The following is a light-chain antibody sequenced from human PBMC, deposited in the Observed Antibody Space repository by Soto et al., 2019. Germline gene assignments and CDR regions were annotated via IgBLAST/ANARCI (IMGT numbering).Light chain of an antibody. Sequence: QSVLTQPPSASGTPVQRVTISCSGGSSNIGSESVNWYQHLPGAAPKLLIFGNNQRPSGVPDRFSGSKSGTSASLAISGLQSEDEADYYCGAWDANLHGYVFGSGTKVTVL. CDR1: SSNIGSES. CDR3: GAWDANLHGYV. CDR2: GNN. V-gene: IGLV1-44*01. J-gene: IGLJ1*01.